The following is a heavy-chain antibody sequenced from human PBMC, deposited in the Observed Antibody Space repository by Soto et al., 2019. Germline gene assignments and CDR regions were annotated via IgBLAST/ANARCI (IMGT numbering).Heavy chain of an antibody. V-gene: IGHV4-31*03. Sequence: PSETLSLTCTVSGGSISSGGYYWSWIRQHPGKGLEWIGYIYYSGSTYYNPSLKSRVTISVDTSKNQFSLKLSSVTAADTAVYYCARDHPTKIYDFWSGYYSGGGYYYCGMDVWGQETTVTVSS. D-gene: IGHD3-3*01. CDR2: IYYSGST. CDR1: GGSISSGGYY. J-gene: IGHJ6*02. CDR3: ARDHPTKIYDFWSGYYSGGGYYYCGMDV.